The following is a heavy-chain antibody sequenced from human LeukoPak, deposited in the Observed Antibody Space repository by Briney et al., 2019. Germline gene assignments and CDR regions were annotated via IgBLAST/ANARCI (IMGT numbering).Heavy chain of an antibody. CDR3: ARAESALTGTYYYYYYMDV. D-gene: IGHD4-17*01. CDR2: INTNTGNP. CDR1: GYTFTSYA. J-gene: IGHJ6*03. V-gene: IGHV7-4-1*02. Sequence: GASVKVSCKASGYTFTSYAMNWGRQAPGQGLEWMGWINTNTGNPTYAQGFTGRFVFSLDTSVSTAYLQISSLKAEDTAVYYCARAESALTGTYYYYYYMDVWGKGTTVTVSS.